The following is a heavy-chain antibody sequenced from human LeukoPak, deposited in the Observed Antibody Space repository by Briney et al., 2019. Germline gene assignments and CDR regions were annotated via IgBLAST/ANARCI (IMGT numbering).Heavy chain of an antibody. J-gene: IGHJ4*02. CDR3: ARGGQGYCSGGGCYPFDY. CDR2: INSDGRST. D-gene: IGHD2-15*01. Sequence: GGSLRLSCAASGFTFSTYWMHWVRHVPGKGPGWVSRINSDGRSTNYADSVKGRFTMSRDNAKNTLYLQMNSLRAEDTAVYYCARGGQGYCSGGGCYPFDYWGQGTLVTVSS. V-gene: IGHV3-74*01. CDR1: GFTFSTYW.